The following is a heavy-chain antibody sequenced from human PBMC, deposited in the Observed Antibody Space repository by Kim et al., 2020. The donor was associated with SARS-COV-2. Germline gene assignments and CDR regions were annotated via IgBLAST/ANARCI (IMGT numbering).Heavy chain of an antibody. CDR2: IHPKSGDT. CDR3: TSQITGTSFEY. Sequence: ASVKVSCKASGYAFNDYHLHWVRQAPGKGLEWMGWIHPKSGDTHYAQKFQSRVTMTRDMSISTVYMELTSLRSDDTAAFYCTSQITGTSFEYWGQGTLVT. CDR1: GYAFNDYH. J-gene: IGHJ4*02. V-gene: IGHV1-2*02. D-gene: IGHD1-1*01.